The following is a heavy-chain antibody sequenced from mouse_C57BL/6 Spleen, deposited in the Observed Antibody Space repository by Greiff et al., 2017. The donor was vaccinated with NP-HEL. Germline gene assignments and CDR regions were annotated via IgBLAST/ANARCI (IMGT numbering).Heavy chain of an antibody. CDR2: IYPGSGST. D-gene: IGHD2-5*01. CDR3: ARHYSNYLYYFDY. CDR1: GYTFTSYW. Sequence: QVQLQQPGAELVKPGASVKMSCKASGYTFTSYWITWVKQRPGQGLAWIGDIYPGSGSTNYNEKFKSKATLTVDTSSSTAYMQLSSLTSEDSAVYDCARHYSNYLYYFDYWGQGTTLTVSS. V-gene: IGHV1-55*01. J-gene: IGHJ2*01.